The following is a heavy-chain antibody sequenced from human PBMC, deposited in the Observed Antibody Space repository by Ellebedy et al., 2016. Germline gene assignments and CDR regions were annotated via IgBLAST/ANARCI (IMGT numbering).Heavy chain of an antibody. V-gene: IGHV3-13*01. CDR3: ARVRLGYYDSSAPFDL. Sequence: GESLKISCAASGFTFSIYDMHWVRQPTGKGLEWVSAIDTAGDTYYPGSVKGRFTISRENAKNSLYLQMNSLRAEDTAVYYCARVRLGYYDSSAPFDLWGRGTLVTVPS. J-gene: IGHJ2*01. D-gene: IGHD3-22*01. CDR2: IDTAGDT. CDR1: GFTFSIYD.